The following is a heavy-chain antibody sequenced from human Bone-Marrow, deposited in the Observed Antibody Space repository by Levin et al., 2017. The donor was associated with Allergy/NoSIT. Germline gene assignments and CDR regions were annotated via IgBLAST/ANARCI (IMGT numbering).Heavy chain of an antibody. CDR2: IYYSGGT. CDR3: ARHDDYYYYYMDV. CDR1: GGSISSSSYY. Sequence: SETLSLTCTVSGGSISSSSYYWGWIRQPPGKGLEWIGSIYYSGGTYYSPSLKSRVTISVDTSKNQFSLKLSSVTAADTAVYYCARHDDYYYYYMDVWGKGTTVTVSS. J-gene: IGHJ6*03. V-gene: IGHV4-39*01.